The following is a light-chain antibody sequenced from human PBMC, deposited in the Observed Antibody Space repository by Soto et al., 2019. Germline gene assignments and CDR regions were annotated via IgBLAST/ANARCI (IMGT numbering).Light chain of an antibody. J-gene: IGKJ1*01. CDR1: QSVSSN. Sequence: EIVMTQSPATLSVSPGERATLSCRASQSVSSNLAWYQQKPGQAPRLLMYGASTRATGIPTRFSGSGSGTEFTLTISSLQSEDFAVYYCQQYNNWVTWTFGQGTKVEIK. CDR2: GAS. V-gene: IGKV3-15*01. CDR3: QQYNNWVTWT.